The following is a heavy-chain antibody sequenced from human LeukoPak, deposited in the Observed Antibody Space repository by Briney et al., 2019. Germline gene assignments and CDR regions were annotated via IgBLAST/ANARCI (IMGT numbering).Heavy chain of an antibody. V-gene: IGHV4-30-2*01. D-gene: IGHD3-9*01. CDR1: GGSISSGGYS. CDR3: ARTYYDILTGYPRDAFDI. CDR2: IYHSGST. J-gene: IGHJ3*02. Sequence: SETLSLTCAVSGGSISSGGYSWSWIRQPPGKGLEWIGYIYHSGSTHYNPSLKSRVTISVDRSKNQFSLKLSSVTAADTAVYYCARTYYDILTGYPRDAFDIWGQGTMVTVSS.